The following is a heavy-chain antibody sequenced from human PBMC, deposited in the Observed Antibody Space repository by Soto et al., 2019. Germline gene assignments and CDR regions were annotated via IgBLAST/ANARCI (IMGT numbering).Heavy chain of an antibody. CDR2: ISGSGGST. CDR1: GFTFSSYA. J-gene: IGHJ6*02. CDR3: APGRGLYYYCGMDV. D-gene: IGHD4-17*01. Sequence: EVQLLESGGGLVQPGGSLRLSCAASGFTFSSYAMSWVRQAPGKGLEWVSAISGSGGSTYYADSVKGRFTISRDNSKNARYLPRNRLRAEDTAGNYWAPGRGLYYYCGMDVWGQGTTVTVSS. V-gene: IGHV3-23*01.